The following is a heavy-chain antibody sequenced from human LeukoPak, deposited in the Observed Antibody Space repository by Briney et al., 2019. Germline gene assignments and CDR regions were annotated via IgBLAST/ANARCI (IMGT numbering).Heavy chain of an antibody. CDR3: ARDPRSDYGDHPRGYWFDP. Sequence: GGSLRLSCAASGFTFSSNAMHWVRQAPGKGLEWVAIISYDGSNKYYADSVKGRFTISRDKSKNTLYLQMNSLRGEDTAVYYCARDPRSDYGDHPRGYWFDPWGQGTLVTVSS. J-gene: IGHJ5*02. CDR2: ISYDGSNK. CDR1: GFTFSSNA. V-gene: IGHV3-30*04. D-gene: IGHD4-17*01.